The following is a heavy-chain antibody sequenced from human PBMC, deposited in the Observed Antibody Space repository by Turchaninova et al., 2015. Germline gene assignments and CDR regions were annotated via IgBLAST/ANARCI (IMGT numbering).Heavy chain of an antibody. J-gene: IGHJ4*02. Sequence: QVQLVQSGAEVKTPGASVQLSCKTSGYTFTRDATHWVRQAPGQRLEWMGWINGGNGDTKYLRKFQGRVAITRDTSARTVYLELSSLRPEDTAVYYCARAYSSGWSTYDYWGQGTLVTVSS. D-gene: IGHD6-19*01. V-gene: IGHV1-3*01. CDR2: INGGNGDT. CDR3: ARAYSSGWSTYDY. CDR1: GYTFTRDA.